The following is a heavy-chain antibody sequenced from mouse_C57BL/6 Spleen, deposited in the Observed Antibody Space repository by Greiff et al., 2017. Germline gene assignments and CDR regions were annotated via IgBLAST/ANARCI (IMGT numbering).Heavy chain of an antibody. Sequence: VQLQQSGAELVKPGASVKLSCTASGFNIKDYYMHWVKQRTEQGLEWIGRIDPEDGDTKYAPKFQGKATITADTSSNTAYLQLSSLTSEVSAVYYCARSVWGNYGFAYWGQGALVTVSA. V-gene: IGHV14-2*01. D-gene: IGHD2-1*01. CDR2: IDPEDGDT. CDR3: ARSVWGNYGFAY. CDR1: GFNIKDYY. J-gene: IGHJ3*01.